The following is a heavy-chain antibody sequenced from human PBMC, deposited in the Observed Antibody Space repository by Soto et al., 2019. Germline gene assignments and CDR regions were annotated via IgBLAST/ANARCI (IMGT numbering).Heavy chain of an antibody. CDR2: IWYDGSNK. CDR1: GFTFSSYG. CDR3: ARDFGLAPYGDYKYYYGMDV. D-gene: IGHD4-17*01. J-gene: IGHJ6*02. Sequence: PGGSLRLSCAASGFTFSSYGMHWVRQAPGKGLEWVAVIWYDGSNKYYADSVKGRFTISRDNSKNTLYLQMNSLRAEDTAVYYCARDFGLAPYGDYKYYYGMDVWGQGTTVTVSS. V-gene: IGHV3-33*01.